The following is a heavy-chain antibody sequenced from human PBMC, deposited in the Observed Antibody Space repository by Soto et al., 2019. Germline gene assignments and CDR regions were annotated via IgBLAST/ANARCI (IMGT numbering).Heavy chain of an antibody. J-gene: IGHJ5*02. V-gene: IGHV1-18*01. D-gene: IGHD6-6*01. CDR3: ERDSRLSTSSTSVWFDP. Sequence: QVQLVQSGAEVKKPGASVKVSCKASVYTFTSYGITWVRQPPGEGGEWMGWISAYNGNTNYGQKPLSRVRMTTDTYKSTAYMELRSMRSDDKAVYYYERDSRLSTSSTSVWFDPWGQGTLVTVSS. CDR2: ISAYNGNT. CDR1: VYTFTSYG.